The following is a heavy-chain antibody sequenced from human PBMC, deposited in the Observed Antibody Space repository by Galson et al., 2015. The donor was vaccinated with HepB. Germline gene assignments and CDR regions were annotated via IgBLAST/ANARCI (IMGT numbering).Heavy chain of an antibody. J-gene: IGHJ4*02. D-gene: IGHD6-19*01. V-gene: IGHV3-11*05. CDR2: ISSSSDFT. Sequence: SLRLSCAASGFTCRDDYMSWIRQAPGKRLDWISYISSSSDFTNYADSVRGRFTISRDNAKNSLYLQMNSLRVEDTAVYYCARARGSGPAAYFDYWGQGILVTVSS. CDR1: GFTCRDDY. CDR3: ARARGSGPAAYFDY.